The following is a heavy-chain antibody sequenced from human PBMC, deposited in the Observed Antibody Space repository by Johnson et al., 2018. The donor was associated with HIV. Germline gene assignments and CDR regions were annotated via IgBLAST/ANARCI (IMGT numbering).Heavy chain of an antibody. CDR1: GFTFDDYG. CDR3: ARDTYSSDACDI. V-gene: IGHV3-20*04. D-gene: IGHD4-11*01. Sequence: VQLVESGGGVVRPGGSLRLSCVASGFTFDDYGMSWVRQAPGKGLEWVSDIPWNGGSTGYAASVKGRFTISRDNAKNSLYLQMNSLRAEDTALYYCARDTYSSDACDIWGQGTMVTVSS. CDR2: IPWNGGST. J-gene: IGHJ3*02.